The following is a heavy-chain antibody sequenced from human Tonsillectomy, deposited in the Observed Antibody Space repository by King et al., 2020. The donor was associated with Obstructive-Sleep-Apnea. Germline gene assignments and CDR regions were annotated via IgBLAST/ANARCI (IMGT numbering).Heavy chain of an antibody. J-gene: IGHJ4*02. CDR1: GGSISSSSYY. V-gene: IGHV4-39*07. D-gene: IGHD5-18*01. CDR2: IYYSGST. Sequence: QLQESGPGLVKPSETLSLTCTVSGGSISSSSYYWGWIRPPPGKGLEWIGSIYYSGSTYYNPSLKSRVTISVDTSKNQFSLKLSSVTAADTAVYYCANTAARSVDYWGQGTLVTVSS. CDR3: ANTAARSVDY.